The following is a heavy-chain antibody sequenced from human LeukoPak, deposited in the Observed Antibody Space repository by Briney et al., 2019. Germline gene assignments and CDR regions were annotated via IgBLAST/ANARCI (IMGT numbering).Heavy chain of an antibody. J-gene: IGHJ2*01. CDR3: ARHDSSGYYGDWYFDL. CDR2: INHSGST. D-gene: IGHD3-22*01. CDR1: GGSFSGYY. V-gene: IGHV4-34*01. Sequence: SETLSLTCAVYGGSFSGYYWSWIRQPPGKGLEWIGEINHSGSTNYNPSLKSRVTISVDTSKNQFSLKLSSVTAADTAVYYCARHDSSGYYGDWYFDLWGRGTLVTVSS.